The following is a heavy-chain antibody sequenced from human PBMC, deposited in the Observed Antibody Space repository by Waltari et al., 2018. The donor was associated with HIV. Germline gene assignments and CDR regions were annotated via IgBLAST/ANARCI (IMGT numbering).Heavy chain of an antibody. CDR2: ISRSSSYI. V-gene: IGHV3-21*01. Sequence: EVQLVESGGGLVKPGGSLRLSCAASGFTFSSYSMNWVRQAPGKGLGVVSSISRSSSYIYYADSVKGRFTISRDNAKNSLYLQMNSLRAEDTAVYYCARGGGYSGENWFDPWGQGTLVTVSS. CDR1: GFTFSSYS. CDR3: ARGGGYSGENWFDP. J-gene: IGHJ5*02. D-gene: IGHD3-10*01.